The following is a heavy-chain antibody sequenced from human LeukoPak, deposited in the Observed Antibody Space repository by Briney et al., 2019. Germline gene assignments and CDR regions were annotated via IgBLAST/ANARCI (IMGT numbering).Heavy chain of an antibody. J-gene: IGHJ4*02. CDR1: GYTFTDFG. V-gene: IGHV1-18*01. Sequence: GASVKVSCKTSGYTFTDFGITWVRQAPGQGLEWVGWINTETGQINLARKLQGRVTMTTDTSTRTAYMELRSLRSDDTAVYFCARDIAYDVDYWGPGTLVTVSS. CDR3: ARDIAYDVDY. CDR2: INTETGQI. D-gene: IGHD3-16*01.